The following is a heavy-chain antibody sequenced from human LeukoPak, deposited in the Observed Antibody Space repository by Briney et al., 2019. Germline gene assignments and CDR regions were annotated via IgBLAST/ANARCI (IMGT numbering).Heavy chain of an antibody. CDR1: GFNFRHAA. J-gene: IGHJ3*01. CDR3: VKDIELSA. V-gene: IGHV3-23*01. CDR2: ISFSGDNA. D-gene: IGHD3-16*02. Sequence: PGGSLRLSCAVSGFNFRHAAMTWVCQVPGKALEWVGLISFSGDNAYYADSVKGRFTISRDNSNDSLSLHMNSLRVEDTAMYYCVKDIELSAWGLGTMVTVSS.